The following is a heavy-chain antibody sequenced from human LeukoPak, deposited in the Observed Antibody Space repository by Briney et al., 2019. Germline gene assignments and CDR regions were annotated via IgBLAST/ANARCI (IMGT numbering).Heavy chain of an antibody. Sequence: ASVKVSFKTSGYTFTNFDINWVRQATGQGLEWLGWMNPYTGKTGYAQKFQGRVTFTGDTSIRTAYMEVSSLTSEDTAVYYCARAPIPYYYDSSAYYSDHWGQGTLVTVSS. V-gene: IGHV1-8*03. J-gene: IGHJ4*02. CDR1: GYTFTNFD. CDR2: MNPYTGKT. CDR3: ARAPIPYYYDSSAYYSDH. D-gene: IGHD3-22*01.